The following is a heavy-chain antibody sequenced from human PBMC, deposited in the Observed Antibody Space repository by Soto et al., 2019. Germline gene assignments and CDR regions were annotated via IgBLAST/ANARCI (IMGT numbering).Heavy chain of an antibody. J-gene: IGHJ4*02. V-gene: IGHV3-33*01. Sequence: QVQLVESRGGVVQPGRSLRLSCAASGFTFSRYGMHWVRQAPGKGLEWVAAIWYDGSNKYYAESVKGRFTISRDNSKNTLYQQMNSLRAEDTAMYYCVREPGDYFHFDYWGQGTLVTVSS. D-gene: IGHD4-17*01. CDR3: VREPGDYFHFDY. CDR2: IWYDGSNK. CDR1: GFTFSRYG.